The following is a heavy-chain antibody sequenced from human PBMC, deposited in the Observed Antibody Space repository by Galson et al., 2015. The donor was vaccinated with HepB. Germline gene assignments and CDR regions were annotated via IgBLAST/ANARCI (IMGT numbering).Heavy chain of an antibody. CDR2: IGGSGGST. CDR1: GFTFNNYV. CDR3: AKNSGSNWFVPYHFDS. D-gene: IGHD6-13*01. Sequence: SLRLSCAASGFTFNNYVMNWVRLSPGKGLEWVSSIGGSGGSTYYAGSVKGRFTISRDNSRNTVFLQMNRLRAEDTAVYYCAKNSGSNWFVPYHFDSWGQGTMVTVSS. J-gene: IGHJ4*02. V-gene: IGHV3-23*01.